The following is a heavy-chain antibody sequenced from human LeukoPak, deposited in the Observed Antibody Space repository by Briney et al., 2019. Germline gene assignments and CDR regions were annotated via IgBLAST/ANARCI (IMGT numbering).Heavy chain of an antibody. J-gene: IGHJ4*02. CDR3: ARNPPRTGDFNS. V-gene: IGHV1-46*01. D-gene: IGHD7-27*01. CDR2: INPSGGST. Sequence: ASVKVSCKASGYTFTSYYIHWVRQAPGQGLEWMGVINPSGGSTNYAQDFQGRVTMTRDTSTSTVYMELSSLRSEDTAVYYCARNPPRTGDFNSWGQGALVTVSS. CDR1: GYTFTSYY.